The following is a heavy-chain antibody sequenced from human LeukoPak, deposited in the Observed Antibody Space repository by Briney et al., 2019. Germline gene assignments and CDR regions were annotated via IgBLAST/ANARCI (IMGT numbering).Heavy chain of an antibody. D-gene: IGHD3-9*01. CDR2: IYPGNSDT. V-gene: IGHV5-51*01. Sequence: GESLKISCKGSGYRFSSYWIGWVRQMPGKGLEWMGIIYPGNSDTRYSPSFQGQVTISANKSISTAYLQWSSLKASDTAMYYCASGYYDILTGYYTLNFDYWGQGTLVTVSS. CDR3: ASGYYDILTGYYTLNFDY. J-gene: IGHJ4*02. CDR1: GYRFSSYW.